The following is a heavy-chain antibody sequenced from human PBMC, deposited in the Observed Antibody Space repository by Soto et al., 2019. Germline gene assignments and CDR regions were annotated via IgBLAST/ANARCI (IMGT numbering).Heavy chain of an antibody. CDR3: ARQRTTVVTQAYFDH. CDR2: IYYSGCT. D-gene: IGHD2-21*02. Sequence: SETLSLTCIVSAQSISSSSYYWGWIRQPPGKGLEWIGSIYYSGCTYYNPSFKSRVTISIDTSKNQFSLKLSSVTATDTAVYYCARQRTTVVTQAYFDHWGQGALVTVS. J-gene: IGHJ4*02. CDR1: AQSISSSSYY. V-gene: IGHV4-39*01.